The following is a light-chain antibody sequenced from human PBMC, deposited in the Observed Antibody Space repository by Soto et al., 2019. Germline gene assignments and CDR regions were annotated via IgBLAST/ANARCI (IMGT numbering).Light chain of an antibody. V-gene: IGKV1-5*01. Sequence: VRMSQSPSNLSEYVGDRVTITCRASQTITRWMAWYQQKPGKAPKLLIYDASTLESGVPSRFSGSRSGTEFTLTISSLQSDDFPTYYCQPYNSYSWTFGQGTKV. CDR1: QTITRW. CDR2: DAS. J-gene: IGKJ1*01. CDR3: QPYNSYSWT.